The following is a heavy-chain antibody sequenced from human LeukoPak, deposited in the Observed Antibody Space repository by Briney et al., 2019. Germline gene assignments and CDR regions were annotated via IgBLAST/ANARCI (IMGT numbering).Heavy chain of an antibody. CDR2: IYPGDSDT. J-gene: IGHJ4*02. D-gene: IGHD5-24*01. CDR3: ARYEGDGYNKFFDY. Sequence: GESLKISCKGSGYIFTSYWIGWVRQTPGKGLEVMGIIYPGDSDTRYSPSFQGQVTISADKSISTAYLQWTSLKASDAAMYYCARYEGDGYNKFFDYWGQGTLVTVSS. V-gene: IGHV5-51*01. CDR1: GYIFTSYW.